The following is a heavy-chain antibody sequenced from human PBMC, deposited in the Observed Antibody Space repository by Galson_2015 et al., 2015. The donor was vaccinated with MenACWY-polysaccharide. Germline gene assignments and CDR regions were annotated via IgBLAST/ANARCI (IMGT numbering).Heavy chain of an antibody. CDR2: TSGST. CDR3: VGTSIVGPRGDY. D-gene: IGHD7-27*01. V-gene: IGHV4-4*09. J-gene: IGHJ4*02. Sequence: TSGSTNYNPSLESRVTISVDTSKNQFSLRLSSVTAADTAVYFCVGTSIVGPRGDYWNQGTLVTVSS.